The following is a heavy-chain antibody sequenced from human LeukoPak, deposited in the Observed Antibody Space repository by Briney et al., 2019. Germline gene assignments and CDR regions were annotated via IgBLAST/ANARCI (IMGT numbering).Heavy chain of an antibody. D-gene: IGHD6-13*01. CDR3: ARDHSSSWYGSWLY. J-gene: IGHJ4*02. V-gene: IGHV3-7*04. CDR2: IKQDGSEK. Sequence: GGSLRPSCAASGFSFSTYWMSWVRQAPGKGLEWVANIKQDGSEKYYVDSVKGRFTIYRDNAKNSLYLQMNSLRAEDTAVYYCARDHSSSWYGSWLYWGQGTLVTVSS. CDR1: GFSFSTYW.